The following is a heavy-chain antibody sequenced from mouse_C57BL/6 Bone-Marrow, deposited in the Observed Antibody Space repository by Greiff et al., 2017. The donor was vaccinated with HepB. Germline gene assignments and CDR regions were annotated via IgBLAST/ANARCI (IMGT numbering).Heavy chain of an antibody. CDR3: ARKEGYYYGSSFRDY. V-gene: IGHV1-82*01. J-gene: IGHJ2*01. CDR2: IYPGDGDT. D-gene: IGHD1-1*01. CDR1: GYAFSSSW. Sequence: VKLMESGPELVKPGASVKISCKASGYAFSSSWMNWVKQRPGKGLEWIGRIYPGDGDTNYNGKFKGKATLTADKSSSTAYMQLSSLTSEDSAVYFCARKEGYYYGSSFRDYWGQGTTLTVSS.